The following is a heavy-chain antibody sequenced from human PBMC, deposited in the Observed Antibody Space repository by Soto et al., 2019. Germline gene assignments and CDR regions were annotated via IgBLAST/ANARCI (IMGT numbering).Heavy chain of an antibody. Sequence: EVQLVESGGGLVQPGGSLRLSCAASGFTFSSYWMHWVRQAPGKGLVWVSRIKSDGSRTNYADSVKGRFTISRDNAKNTLYLQMNSLRAEDTAVYYCARDRYCSSGSCYLFDYWGQGTLVTVSS. V-gene: IGHV3-74*01. CDR3: ARDRYCSSGSCYLFDY. CDR2: IKSDGSRT. D-gene: IGHD2-15*01. J-gene: IGHJ4*02. CDR1: GFTFSSYW.